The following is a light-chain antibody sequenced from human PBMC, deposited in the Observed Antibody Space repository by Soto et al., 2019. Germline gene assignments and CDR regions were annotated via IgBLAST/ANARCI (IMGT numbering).Light chain of an antibody. V-gene: IGKV3-20*01. Sequence: EIVLTQSPGTLSLSPGDRATLSCRASQSVSSDYLAWYQQKPGQAPRLLIYGASRGAAGIPDRFSGSGSGTDFTLTISRLEPEDFAVYFCQQDGRSPMFTFGQGTKLE. CDR1: QSVSSDY. J-gene: IGKJ2*01. CDR3: QQDGRSPMFT. CDR2: GAS.